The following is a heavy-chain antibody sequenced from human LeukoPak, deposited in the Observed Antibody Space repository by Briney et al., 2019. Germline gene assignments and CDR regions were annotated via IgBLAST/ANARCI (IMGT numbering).Heavy chain of an antibody. CDR3: ATPNLGKRKGGSYCYFDY. CDR1: GYTFTDHY. J-gene: IGHJ4*02. V-gene: IGHV1-46*01. D-gene: IGHD1-26*01. CDR2: INPVGGGT. Sequence: ASVKVSCKASGYTFTDHYMHWVRQAPGQGLEWMGIINPVGGGTTYAQHFQGRVTMTRDTSTSTVYMELRSLRSEDTAVYYCATPNLGKRKGGSYCYFDYWGQGTLVTVSS.